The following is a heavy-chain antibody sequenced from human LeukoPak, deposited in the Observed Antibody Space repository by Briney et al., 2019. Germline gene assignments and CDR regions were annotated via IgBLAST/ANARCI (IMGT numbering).Heavy chain of an antibody. CDR1: GFTFSSYW. V-gene: IGHV3-7*04. J-gene: IGHJ3*02. CDR3: ARGRVVPAPGDVGAFDI. Sequence: GGSLRLSCAASGFTFSSYWMSWVRQAPGKGLEWVANIKQDGSEKYYVDSVKGRFTISRDNAKNSLYLQMNSLRAEDTAVYYCARGRVVPAPGDVGAFDIWGQGTMVTVSS. D-gene: IGHD2-2*01. CDR2: IKQDGSEK.